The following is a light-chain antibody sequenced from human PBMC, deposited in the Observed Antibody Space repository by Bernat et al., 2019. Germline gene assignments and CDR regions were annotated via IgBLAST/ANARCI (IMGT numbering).Light chain of an antibody. CDR3: QQYGSSRFT. CDR1: QSVSSSY. Sequence: EIVLTQSPGTLSLSPGERATLSCRASQSVSSSYLAWYQQKPGPAPRLLIFGASSRATGIPDRFSGSGSGTDFTLTISRVEPEDFAVYYCQQYGSSRFTFGGGTKVEIK. J-gene: IGKJ4*01. CDR2: GAS. V-gene: IGKV3-20*01.